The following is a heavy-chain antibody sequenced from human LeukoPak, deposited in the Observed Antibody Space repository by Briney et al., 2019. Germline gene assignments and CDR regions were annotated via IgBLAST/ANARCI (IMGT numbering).Heavy chain of an antibody. D-gene: IGHD6-19*01. CDR1: GGSFSGYY. J-gene: IGHJ3*02. CDR3: ARVSSGWSDAFDI. CDR2: INHSGST. V-gene: IGHV4-34*01. Sequence: SETLSLTCAVYGGSFSGYYWSWIRQPPGKGLEWIGEINHSGSTNYNPSLKSRVTISVDTSKNQFSLKPSSVTAADTAVYYCARVSSGWSDAFDIWGQGTMVTVSS.